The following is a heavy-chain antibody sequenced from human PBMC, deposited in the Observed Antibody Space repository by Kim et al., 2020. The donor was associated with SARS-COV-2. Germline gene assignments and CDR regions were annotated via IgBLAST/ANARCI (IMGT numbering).Heavy chain of an antibody. J-gene: IGHJ6*02. Sequence: ASVKVSCKASGYTFTSYGISWVRQAPGQGLEWMGWISAYNGNTNYAQKLQGRVTMTTDTSTSTAYMELRSLRSDDTAVYYCARVGARGYDYVLCPGGLGHCYYYGMDVWGQGTTVTVSS. V-gene: IGHV1-18*01. CDR1: GYTFTSYG. D-gene: IGHD5-12*01. CDR3: ARVGARGYDYVLCPGGLGHCYYYGMDV. CDR2: ISAYNGNT.